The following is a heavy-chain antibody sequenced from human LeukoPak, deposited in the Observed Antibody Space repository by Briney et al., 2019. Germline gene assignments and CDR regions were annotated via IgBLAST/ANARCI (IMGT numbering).Heavy chain of an antibody. D-gene: IGHD6-13*01. J-gene: IGHJ5*02. Sequence: EASVKVSCKASGGTFSSYAISWARQAPGQGLEWMGGIIPIFGTANYAQKFQGRVTITADESTSTAYMELSSLRSEDTAVYYCASQYSSSWYGGYWFDPWGQGTLVTVSS. CDR2: IIPIFGTA. CDR3: ASQYSSSWYGGYWFDP. V-gene: IGHV1-69*01. CDR1: GGTFSSYA.